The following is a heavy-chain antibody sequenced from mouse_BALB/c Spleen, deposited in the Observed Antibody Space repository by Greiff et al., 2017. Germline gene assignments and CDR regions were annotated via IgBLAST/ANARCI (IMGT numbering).Heavy chain of an antibody. CDR1: GYTFTSYW. CDR3: TTGKGYFDV. J-gene: IGHJ1*01. V-gene: IGHV1-69*02. Sequence: VQLQQPGAELVRPGASVKLSCKASGYTFTSYWINWVKQRPGQGLEWIGNIYPSDSYTNYNQKFKDKATLTVDKSSSTAYMQLSSPTSEDSAVYYCTTGKGYFDVWGAGTTVTVSS. CDR2: IYPSDSYT.